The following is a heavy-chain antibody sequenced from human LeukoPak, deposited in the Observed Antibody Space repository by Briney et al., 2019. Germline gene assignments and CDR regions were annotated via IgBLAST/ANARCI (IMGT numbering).Heavy chain of an antibody. CDR2: ISSSGSTI. CDR1: GFTFSSYE. V-gene: IGHV3-48*03. J-gene: IGHJ6*03. CDR3: ARDRGSYYYYMDV. Sequence: PGGSLRLSCAASGFTFSSYEMNWVRQAPGKGLEWVSYISSSGSTIYCADSVKGRFTISRDNAKNSLYLQMNSLRAEDTAVYYCARDRGSYYYYMDVWGKGTTVTVSS. D-gene: IGHD1-26*01.